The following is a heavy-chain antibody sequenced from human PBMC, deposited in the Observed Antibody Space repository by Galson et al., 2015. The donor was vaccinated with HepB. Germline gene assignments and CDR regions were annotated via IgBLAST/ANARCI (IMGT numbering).Heavy chain of an antibody. CDR3: ARATGPANMATIAAYGMDV. D-gene: IGHD5-24*01. Sequence: SLRLSCAASRFTFSSYGMHWVRQAPGKGLEWVAVIWYDGSNKYYADSVKGRFTISRDNSKNTLYLQMNSLRAEDTAVYYCARATGPANMATIAAYGMDVWGQGTTVTVSS. V-gene: IGHV3-33*08. J-gene: IGHJ6*02. CDR2: IWYDGSNK. CDR1: RFTFSSYG.